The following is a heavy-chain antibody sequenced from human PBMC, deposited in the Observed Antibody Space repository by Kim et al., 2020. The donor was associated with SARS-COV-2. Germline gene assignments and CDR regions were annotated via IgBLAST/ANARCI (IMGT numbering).Heavy chain of an antibody. J-gene: IGHJ3*02. Sequence: SETLSLTCTVSGGSVSSGSYYWSWIRQPPGKGLEWIGYIYYSGSTSYDPSLKSRVTISLDTSKNQFSLKLTSVTAADTAVYYCASRGIRFGPSRGLRFGAFVIWGQGKMVTVSS. CDR1: GGSVSSGSYY. V-gene: IGHV4-61*01. CDR3: ASRGIRFGPSRGLRFGAFVI. CDR2: IYYSGST. D-gene: IGHD3-3*01.